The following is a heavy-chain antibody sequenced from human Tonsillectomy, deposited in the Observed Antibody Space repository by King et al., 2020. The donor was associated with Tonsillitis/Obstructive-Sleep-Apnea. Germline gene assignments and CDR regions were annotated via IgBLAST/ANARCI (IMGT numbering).Heavy chain of an antibody. D-gene: IGHD3-10*01. CDR3: ATHLGVRGVIASKYYYYYMDV. CDR1: GYTFTSYG. V-gene: IGHV1-18*01. CDR2: ISAYNGDT. Sequence: VQLVESGAEVKKPGASVKVSCKASGYTFTSYGISWVRQAPGQGLEWMGGISAYNGDTNYAQKLQGRVTMTTDTSTSTAYMELRSLRTDDTAVYYCATHLGVRGVIASKYYYYYMDVWGKGTTVTVSS. J-gene: IGHJ6*03.